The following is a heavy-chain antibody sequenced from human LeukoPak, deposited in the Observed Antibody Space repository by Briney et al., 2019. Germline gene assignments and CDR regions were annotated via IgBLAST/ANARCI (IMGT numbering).Heavy chain of an antibody. V-gene: IGHV3-21*04. CDR1: GFTFSSYS. CDR2: ISSSSSYI. D-gene: IGHD5-12*01. CDR3: AKLAVSGLRLGYFDY. Sequence: GGSLRLSCAASGFTFSSYSMNWVRQAPGKGLEWVSSISSSSSYIYYADSVKGRFTISRDNSKNTLYLQMNSLRAEDTAVYYCAKLAVSGLRLGYFDYWGQGTLVTVSS. J-gene: IGHJ4*02.